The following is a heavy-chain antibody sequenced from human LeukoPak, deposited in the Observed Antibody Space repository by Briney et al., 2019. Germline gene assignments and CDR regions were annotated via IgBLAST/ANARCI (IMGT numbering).Heavy chain of an antibody. J-gene: IGHJ4*02. D-gene: IGHD6-13*01. CDR1: GYSFTNYW. CDR2: IYPGDSTT. Sequence: GESLKISCKGSGYSFTNYWIGWVRQMPGKGLEWMGIIYPGDSTTRYSPSFQGQVTISADKSITTAYLQWSGLKASDTAMYYCARAGYSSTWHYDYWGQGTLVTVSS. CDR3: ARAGYSSTWHYDY. V-gene: IGHV5-51*01.